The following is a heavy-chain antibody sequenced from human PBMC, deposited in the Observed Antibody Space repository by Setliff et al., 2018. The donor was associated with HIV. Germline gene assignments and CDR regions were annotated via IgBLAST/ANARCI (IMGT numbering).Heavy chain of an antibody. V-gene: IGHV4-39*07. D-gene: IGHD2-2*01. CDR2: FYYSGSA. Sequence: PSETLSLTCTVSGGSISSSTTYSWGWIRQPPGKGLEWIGTFYYSGSAYYNPSLESRLTISVDRSKNQFSLKLTSVTAADTAVYYCARGGTSSNWFGPWGQGTLVTVSS. CDR3: ARGGTSSNWFGP. J-gene: IGHJ5*02. CDR1: GGSISSSTTYS.